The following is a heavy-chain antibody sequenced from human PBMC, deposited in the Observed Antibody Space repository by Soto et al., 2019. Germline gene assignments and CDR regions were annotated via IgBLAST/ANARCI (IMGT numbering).Heavy chain of an antibody. Sequence: PGESLKISCKASGYSFTNYWIGWVRQMPGEGLEWMGITYPEESDTRYSPSFEGQVTISADKSISTAYLQWSTVKASDTAVYYCARDQGEAFDGSGSYPDPLFDYYYYMDVWGKGTTVTVSS. D-gene: IGHD3-10*01. V-gene: IGHV5-51*01. J-gene: IGHJ6*03. CDR1: GYSFTNYW. CDR3: ARDQGEAFDGSGSYPDPLFDYYYYMDV. CDR2: TYPEESDT.